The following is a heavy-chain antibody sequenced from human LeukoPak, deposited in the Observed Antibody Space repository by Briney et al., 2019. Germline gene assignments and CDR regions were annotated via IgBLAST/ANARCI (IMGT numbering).Heavy chain of an antibody. J-gene: IGHJ4*02. D-gene: IGHD3-22*01. Sequence: GGSLRLSCAASGFTFSNYSMNWVRQAPEKAPEWLSYISSSSTIYYADSVKGRFTISRDNAKNSLYLQMNSLRAEDTAVYYYASSYYDSSGYSDYGGEGTRVTVS. V-gene: IGHV3-48*04. CDR3: ASSYYDSSGYSDY. CDR1: GFTFSNYS. CDR2: ISSSSTI.